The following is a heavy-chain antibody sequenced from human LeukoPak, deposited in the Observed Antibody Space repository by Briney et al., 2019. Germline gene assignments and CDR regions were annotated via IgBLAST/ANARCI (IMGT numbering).Heavy chain of an antibody. D-gene: IGHD2-21*02. Sequence: SVKVSCKASGGTFSSYAISWVRKAPGQGLEWMGGIIPIFGTANYAQKFQGRVTITADESTSTAYMELSSLRSEDTAVYYCAREYCGGDCYDYYFDYWGQGTLVTVSS. CDR2: IIPIFGTA. CDR1: GGTFSSYA. V-gene: IGHV1-69*13. CDR3: AREYCGGDCYDYYFDY. J-gene: IGHJ4*02.